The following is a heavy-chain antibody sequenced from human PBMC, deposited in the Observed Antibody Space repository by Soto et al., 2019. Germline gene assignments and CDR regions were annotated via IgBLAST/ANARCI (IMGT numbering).Heavy chain of an antibody. CDR2: ISSSGSTR. D-gene: IGHD4-17*01. J-gene: IGHJ4*02. Sequence: GGSLRLSCAASGFTFSDYYMSWIRQAPGKGLEWVSYISSSGSTRYYADSVKGRFTISRDNSKNSLYLQMNSLRAEETAVYYCARPPYGDYEFFDYWGQGTLVTVSS. V-gene: IGHV3-11*01. CDR1: GFTFSDYY. CDR3: ARPPYGDYEFFDY.